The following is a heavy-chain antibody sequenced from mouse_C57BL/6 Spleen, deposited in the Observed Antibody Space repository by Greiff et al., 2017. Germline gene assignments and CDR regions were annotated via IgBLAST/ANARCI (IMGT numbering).Heavy chain of an antibody. J-gene: IGHJ3*01. Sequence: QVQLQQSGAELARPGASVKLSCKASGYTFTSYGISWVKQRTGQGLEWIGEIYPRSGNTYYNEKFKGKATLTADKSSSTAYRELRSLTSEDSAVYFCAREGELGPFAYWGQGTLVTVSA. D-gene: IGHD4-1*01. CDR3: AREGELGPFAY. V-gene: IGHV1-81*01. CDR1: GYTFTSYG. CDR2: IYPRSGNT.